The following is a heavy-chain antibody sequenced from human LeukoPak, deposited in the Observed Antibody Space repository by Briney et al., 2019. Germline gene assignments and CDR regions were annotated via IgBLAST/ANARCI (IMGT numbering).Heavy chain of an antibody. CDR1: GGSISSYY. V-gene: IGHV4-59*08. CDR2: VHYSGST. Sequence: SETLSLTCTVSGGSISSYYWSWIRQPAGKGLEWIGYVHYSGSTNYNPSLKSRVTISVDTSKSQFSLKLSSATAADTAVYYCATGRSIRYFDYWGQGTLLTVSS. D-gene: IGHD3-9*01. CDR3: ATGRSIRYFDY. J-gene: IGHJ4*02.